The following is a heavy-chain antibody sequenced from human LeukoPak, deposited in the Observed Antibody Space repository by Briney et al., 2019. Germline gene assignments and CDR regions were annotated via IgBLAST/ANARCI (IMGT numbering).Heavy chain of an antibody. D-gene: IGHD3-22*01. Sequence: PGGSLRLSCAASGFTFSSYWMSWVRQAPGKGLEWVANIKQDGSEKYYVDSVKGRFTISRDNAKNSLYLQMNSLRAEDTAVYYCARGPSEWGGYYYKDWGQGTLVTVSS. CDR1: GFTFSSYW. J-gene: IGHJ4*02. CDR2: IKQDGSEK. V-gene: IGHV3-7*01. CDR3: ARGPSEWGGYYYKD.